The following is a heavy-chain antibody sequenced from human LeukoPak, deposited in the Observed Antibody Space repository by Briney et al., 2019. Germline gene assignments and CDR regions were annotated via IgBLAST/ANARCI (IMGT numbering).Heavy chain of an antibody. D-gene: IGHD3-22*01. CDR1: RGTFSSYA. CDR2: MNPNSGNT. V-gene: IGHV1-8*02. J-gene: IGHJ4*02. Sequence: ASVKVSCKASRGTFSSYAISWVRQATGQGLEWMGWMNPNSGNTGYAQKFQGRVTMTRNTSISTAYMELSSLRSEDTAVYYCARGPTYYYDSSGYYYFNYWGQGTLVTVSS. CDR3: ARGPTYYYDSSGYYYFNY.